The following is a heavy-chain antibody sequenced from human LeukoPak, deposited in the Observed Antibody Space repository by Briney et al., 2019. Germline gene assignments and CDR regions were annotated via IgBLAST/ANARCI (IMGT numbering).Heavy chain of an antibody. CDR3: ASRITIFGVVTEGP. CDR2: IYYSGST. J-gene: IGHJ5*02. CDR1: GGSISSSSYY. D-gene: IGHD3-3*01. V-gene: IGHV4-39*01. Sequence: SETLSLTCTVSGGSISSSSYYWGWIRQPPGKGLEWIGSIYYSGSTYYNPSLKSRVTISVDTSKNQFSLKLSSVTAADTAVYYCASRITIFGVVTEGPLGQGTLVTVSS.